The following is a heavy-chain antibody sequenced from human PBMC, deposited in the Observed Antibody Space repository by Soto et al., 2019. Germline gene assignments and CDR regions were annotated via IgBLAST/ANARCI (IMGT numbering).Heavy chain of an antibody. CDR2: ITTNGHT. D-gene: IGHD6-13*01. V-gene: IGHV3-23*01. Sequence: EVHLLESGGVLVQPGESLRLSCETSGFTFSNCVMTWLRQPPGKRLEWVSVITTNGHTDYADSVKGRFTISRDISKNTVYLQMNSLRAEDTAVSYCAKGLLNGRWYAADWGQGTLVTVSS. CDR3: AKGLLNGRWYAAD. CDR1: GFTFSNCV. J-gene: IGHJ4*02.